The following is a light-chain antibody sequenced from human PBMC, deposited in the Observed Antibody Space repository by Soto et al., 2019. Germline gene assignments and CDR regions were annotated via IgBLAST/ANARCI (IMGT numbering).Light chain of an antibody. V-gene: IGKV1-5*01. CDR2: DAS. Sequence: SPTAAPAAVGDTATVTCRASQSVSGWLAWYQQKPGEAPKLLIYDASALPRGVPSRFSGSGSGTKFTLTIASLQPDDFATYYCQQSETFSGRFGPGTKVDIK. CDR3: QQSETFSGR. J-gene: IGKJ1*01. CDR1: QSVSGW.